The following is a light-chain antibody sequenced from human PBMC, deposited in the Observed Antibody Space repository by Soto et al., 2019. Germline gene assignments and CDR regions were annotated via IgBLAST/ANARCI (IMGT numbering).Light chain of an antibody. CDR2: GAS. Sequence: IQLTQSPSSLSASVGDRVTITCRASQGISSYLAWYQQKPGKAPKLLIYGASTLQNGVPSRFSGSGSGTDFTLTISNLQPEDFATYYCQQLNSYLSLTFGGGTKVEIK. CDR1: QGISSY. V-gene: IGKV1-9*01. J-gene: IGKJ4*01. CDR3: QQLNSYLSLT.